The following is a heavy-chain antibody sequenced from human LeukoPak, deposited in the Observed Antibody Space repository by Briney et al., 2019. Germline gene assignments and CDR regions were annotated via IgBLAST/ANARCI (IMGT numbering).Heavy chain of an antibody. D-gene: IGHD2-15*01. CDR2: ITGGGTNT. J-gene: IGHJ4*02. CDR1: RFTFSTYA. CDR3: AKGTLESCSGSRCYPFDY. V-gene: IGHV3-23*01. Sequence: PGGSLRLSCVASRFTFSTYAMAWVRQAPGKKLECVAVITGGGTNTYHADSVKGRFTISRDNSKNTLSLQMNSLRVEDTAKYYCAKGTLESCSGSRCYPFDYWGRGTLVTVSS.